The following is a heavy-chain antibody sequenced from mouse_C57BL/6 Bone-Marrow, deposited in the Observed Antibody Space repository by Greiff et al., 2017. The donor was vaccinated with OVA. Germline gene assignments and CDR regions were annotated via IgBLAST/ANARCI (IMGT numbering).Heavy chain of an antibody. CDR1: GYAFSSYW. J-gene: IGHJ2*01. CDR3: ASGGGWLFFDY. CDR2: IYPGDGDT. Sequence: QVQLQQSGAELVKPGASVKISCKASGYAFSSYWMNWVKQRPGKGLEWIGQIYPGDGDTNYNGKFKGKATLTADKSYRTAYMQLSSLTSEDSAVYFCASGGGWLFFDYWGQGTTLTVSS. D-gene: IGHD2-3*01. V-gene: IGHV1-80*01.